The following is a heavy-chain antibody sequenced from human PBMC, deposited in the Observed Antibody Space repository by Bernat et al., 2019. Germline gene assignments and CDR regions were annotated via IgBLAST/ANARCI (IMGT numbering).Heavy chain of an antibody. CDR3: ARGCSGSGRALDY. J-gene: IGHJ4*02. D-gene: IGHD5-12*01. CDR2: IWYDGSNK. V-gene: IGHV3-33*01. Sequence: QVQLVESGGGVVQPGRSLILSCAASGFTFSSYGMHWVRQAPGRGLEWVAVIWYDGSNKYYADSVKGRFTSSRDNSKNTLYLQMNSLRAEDTAVYYCARGCSGSGRALDYWGQGTLVTVSS. CDR1: GFTFSSYG.